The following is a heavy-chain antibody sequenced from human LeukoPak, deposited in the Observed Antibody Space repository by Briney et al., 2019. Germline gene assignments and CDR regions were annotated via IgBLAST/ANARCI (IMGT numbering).Heavy chain of an antibody. CDR1: GFTFSSYW. Sequence: PGGSLRLSCAASGFTFSSYWTHWVRQAPGKGLVWVSRINSDGSSTSYADSVKGRFTISRDNAKNTLYLQMNSLRAEDTAVYYCATANYYDSSGYYLYYFDYWGQGTLVTVSS. CDR2: INSDGSST. CDR3: ATANYYDSSGYYLYYFDY. V-gene: IGHV3-74*01. D-gene: IGHD3-22*01. J-gene: IGHJ4*02.